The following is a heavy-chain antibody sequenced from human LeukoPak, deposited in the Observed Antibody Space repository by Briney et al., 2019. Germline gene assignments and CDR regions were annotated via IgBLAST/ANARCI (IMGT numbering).Heavy chain of an antibody. V-gene: IGHV3-53*01. J-gene: IGHJ4*02. CDR1: GFTVSGNY. D-gene: IGHD4-17*01. CDR3: ARGPDDYGDYRARFDY. Sequence: PGGSLRLSCAASGFTVSGNYMSWVRQAPGQGLEWVSVIYSGGSTYYADSVKGRFTISRDNSKNTLYLQMNSLRAEDTAVYYCARGPDDYGDYRARFDYWGQGTLVTVSS. CDR2: IYSGGST.